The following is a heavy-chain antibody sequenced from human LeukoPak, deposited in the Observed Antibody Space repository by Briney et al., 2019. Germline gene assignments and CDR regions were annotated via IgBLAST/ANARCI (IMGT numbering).Heavy chain of an antibody. Sequence: PSETLSLTCTVSGGSISTSSYYWGWVRQPPGKGLEWIGNIFYSGSTYYSPSLKSRVTISVDTSKNQFSLKLSSVTAADTAVYYCARDFHLEGNGVVVAGRKSIGLDYWGQGTLVTVSS. V-gene: IGHV4-39*07. CDR3: ARDFHLEGNGVVVAGRKSIGLDY. J-gene: IGHJ4*02. CDR1: GGSISTSSYY. CDR2: IFYSGST. D-gene: IGHD2-15*01.